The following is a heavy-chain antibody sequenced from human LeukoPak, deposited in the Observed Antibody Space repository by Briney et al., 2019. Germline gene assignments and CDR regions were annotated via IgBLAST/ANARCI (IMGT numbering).Heavy chain of an antibody. CDR2: IYYSGST. D-gene: IGHD6-13*01. V-gene: IGHV4-38-2*02. CDR1: GYSISSGYY. CDR3: ARVKYSSSLLGFDY. J-gene: IGHJ4*02. Sequence: SETLSLTCTVSGYSISSGYYWGWIRQPPGKGLEWIGSIYYSGSTYYNPSLKSRVTISVDTSKNQFSLKLSSVTAADTAVYYCARVKYSSSLLGFDYWGQGTLVTVSS.